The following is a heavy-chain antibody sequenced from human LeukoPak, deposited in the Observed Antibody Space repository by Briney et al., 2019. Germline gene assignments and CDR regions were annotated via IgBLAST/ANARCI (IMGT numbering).Heavy chain of an antibody. CDR1: GGSISSGGYY. J-gene: IGHJ4*02. V-gene: IGHV4-31*03. CDR2: IYYSGST. D-gene: IGHD3-10*01. CDR3: ARDRGVPRPYYFDQ. Sequence: PSETLSLTCTVSGGSISSGGYYWNWIRQHPGKGLEWIGYIYYSGSTYYNPSLMSRVTMSVDTSKNQFSLNLSSVTAADAAMYYCARDRGVPRPYYFDQWGQGTLVTVSS.